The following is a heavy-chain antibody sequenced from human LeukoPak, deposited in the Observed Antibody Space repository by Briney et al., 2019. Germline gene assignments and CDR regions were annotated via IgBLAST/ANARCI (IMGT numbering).Heavy chain of an antibody. CDR3: ARERRDGYKVYFDY. V-gene: IGHV4-59*01. Sequence: SETLSLTCTVSGGSISNYYWSWIRQPPGKGVEWLGYVYYSGSTNYNPSLKSRVTISVDTSKNQFSLRLSSVTAADTAVYYCARERRDGYKVYFDYWGQGTLVTVSS. J-gene: IGHJ4*02. CDR2: VYYSGST. D-gene: IGHD5-24*01. CDR1: GGSISNYY.